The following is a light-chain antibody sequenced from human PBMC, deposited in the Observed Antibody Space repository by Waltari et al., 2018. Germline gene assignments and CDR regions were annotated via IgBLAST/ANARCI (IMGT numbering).Light chain of an antibody. Sequence: EIVLTQSPGTLSLSPGEGATLSCRASQTVNTRYLAWYQQKPGQAPRLLIHGASTRATGIPDRFSGSGSGTDFTLTISRLEPEDFAVYYCQQYGRSSWTFGQGT. V-gene: IGKV3-20*01. CDR3: QQYGRSSWT. CDR1: QTVNTRY. J-gene: IGKJ1*01. CDR2: GAS.